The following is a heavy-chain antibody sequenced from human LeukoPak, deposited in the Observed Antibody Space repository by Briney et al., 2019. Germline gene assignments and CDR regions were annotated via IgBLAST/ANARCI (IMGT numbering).Heavy chain of an antibody. J-gene: IGHJ4*02. V-gene: IGHV3-33*01. CDR1: GFIFSNYG. D-gene: IGHD6-19*01. Sequence: GESLRLSCEASGFIFSNYGMHWVRQAPGKGLEWLALIWYDGQTKFYADSVKGRFTISRDNSGNTLFLHITSLRVEDTAVYYCAREWGRIAVAGGPGYWGQGALVTVSS. CDR2: IWYDGQTK. CDR3: AREWGRIAVAGGPGY.